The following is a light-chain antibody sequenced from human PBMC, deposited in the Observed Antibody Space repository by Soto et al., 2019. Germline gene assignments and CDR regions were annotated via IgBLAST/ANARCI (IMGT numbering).Light chain of an antibody. J-gene: IGKJ5*01. CDR1: QSVSNK. Sequence: TQSPVTLSLSPGERATLSCRASQSVSNKLGWYQHKPGQAPRLLIYDTSTRAAGTPARFTGSGSGTDFTLTISSLQSEDFAVYYCQQYNTWRSISFGQGTRLEIK. V-gene: IGKV3-15*01. CDR2: DTS. CDR3: QQYNTWRSIS.